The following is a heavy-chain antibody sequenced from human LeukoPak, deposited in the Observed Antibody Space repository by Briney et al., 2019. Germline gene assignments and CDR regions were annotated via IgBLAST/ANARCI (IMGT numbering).Heavy chain of an antibody. J-gene: IGHJ1*01. D-gene: IGHD4-17*01. Sequence: GGSLRLSRAASGFTFSSYSMNWVRQAPGKGLEWVSSISSSSSYIYYADSVKGRFTISRDNAKNSLYVQMNSLRAEDTAVYYCVRDMTTATTCYLQHWGQGTLVTVSS. V-gene: IGHV3-21*01. CDR2: ISSSSSYI. CDR1: GFTFSSYS. CDR3: VRDMTTATTCYLQH.